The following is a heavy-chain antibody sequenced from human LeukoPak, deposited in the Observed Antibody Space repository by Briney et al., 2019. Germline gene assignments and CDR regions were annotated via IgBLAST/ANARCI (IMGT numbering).Heavy chain of an antibody. CDR1: DESSSAYY. CDR3: ASTGDDYGDY. D-gene: IGHD3-10*01. J-gene: IGHJ4*02. V-gene: IGHV4-34*01. CDR2: VNHSGTT. Sequence: SETLSLTCAVYDESSSAYYWSWIRQPPGKGLEWIGEVNHSGTTNYSPSLQSRVTISVDTSKNQFSLKLSSVTAADTAVYYCASTGDDYGDYWGQGTLVTVSS.